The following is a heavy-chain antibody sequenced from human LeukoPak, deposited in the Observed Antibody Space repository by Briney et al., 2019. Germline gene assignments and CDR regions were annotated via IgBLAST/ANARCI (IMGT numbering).Heavy chain of an antibody. Sequence: QTHSLTCAISGDTVSTNSAAWNRVRQSPSRGLEWLGRTYYRSKWYNDYAVSVKSRITINPDTSKNQLSLQLNSVTPEDTAVYYCAREGPDAFDIWGQGTMVTVSS. V-gene: IGHV6-1*01. J-gene: IGHJ3*02. CDR1: GDTVSTNSAA. CDR3: AREGPDAFDI. CDR2: TYYRSKWYN.